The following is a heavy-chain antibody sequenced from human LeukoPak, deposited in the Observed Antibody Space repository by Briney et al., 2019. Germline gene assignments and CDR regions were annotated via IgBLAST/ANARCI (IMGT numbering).Heavy chain of an antibody. Sequence: GGSLRLSCAASGFTFSSYAMSWVRQAPGKGLEWVSDISGSGGSTYYADSVKGRFTISRDNSRDTLYLEMNSLRAEDTAVYYCARGPTVAGTGFYWGQGTLVTVSS. CDR1: GFTFSSYA. J-gene: IGHJ4*02. CDR3: ARGPTVAGTGFY. D-gene: IGHD6-19*01. V-gene: IGHV3-23*01. CDR2: ISGSGGST.